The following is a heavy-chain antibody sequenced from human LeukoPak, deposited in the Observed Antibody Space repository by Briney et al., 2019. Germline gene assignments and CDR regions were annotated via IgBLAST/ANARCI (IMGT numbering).Heavy chain of an antibody. V-gene: IGHV1-18*01. D-gene: IGHD6-19*01. CDR1: GYTFTSYG. CDR3: ARAGYSSGWYWGEVVDY. J-gene: IGHJ4*02. CDR2: VSAYNGNT. Sequence: ASVKVSCKASGYTFTSYGISWVRQAPGQGLEWMGWVSAYNGNTNYAQKLQGRVTMTTDTSTSTAYMELRSLRSDDTAVYYCARAGYSSGWYWGEVVDYWGQGTLVTVSS.